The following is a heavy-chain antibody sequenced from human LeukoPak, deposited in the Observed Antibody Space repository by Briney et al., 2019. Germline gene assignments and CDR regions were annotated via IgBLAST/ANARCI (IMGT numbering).Heavy chain of an antibody. V-gene: IGHV3-30*02. D-gene: IGHD4-11*01. CDR1: GFTFSSYG. CDR2: IRYDGSNK. CDR3: AKGGYGNPKDARFFDY. Sequence: GGSLRLSCAASGFTFSSYGMHWVRQAPGKGLEWVAFIRYDGSNKYYADSVKGRFTISRDNSKNTLYLQMNSLRAEDTAVYYCAKGGYGNPKDARFFDYWGQGTLVTVSS. J-gene: IGHJ4*02.